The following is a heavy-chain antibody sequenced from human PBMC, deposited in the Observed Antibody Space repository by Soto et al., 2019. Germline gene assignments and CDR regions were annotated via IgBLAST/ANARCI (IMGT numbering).Heavy chain of an antibody. D-gene: IGHD3-10*01. J-gene: IGHJ4*02. CDR1: GFTFNAYS. Sequence: DVQLLESGGSLVQPGGSLRLSCAASGFTFNAYSLSWVRQAPGKGLEWVSAISTTGGSTYYADSVKGRFTISRDNSQNTLSLQMSSLRADDTAVYFCARPDGSTYSFRYWGQGTLVTVSS. CDR3: ARPDGSTYSFRY. CDR2: ISTTGGST. V-gene: IGHV3-23*01.